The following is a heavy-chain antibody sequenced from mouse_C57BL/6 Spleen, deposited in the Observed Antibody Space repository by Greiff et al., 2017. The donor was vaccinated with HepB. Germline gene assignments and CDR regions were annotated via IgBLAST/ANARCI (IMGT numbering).Heavy chain of an antibody. CDR2: INPNYGTT. CDR3: ARSYYYGSSPYAMDY. D-gene: IGHD1-1*01. Sequence: EVKLMESGPELVKPGASVKISCKASGYSFTDYNMNWVKQSNGKSLEWIGVINPNYGTTSYNQKFKGKATLTVDQSSSTAYMQLNSLTSEDSAVYYCARSYYYGSSPYAMDYWGQGTSVTVSS. CDR1: GYSFTDYN. J-gene: IGHJ4*01. V-gene: IGHV1-39*01.